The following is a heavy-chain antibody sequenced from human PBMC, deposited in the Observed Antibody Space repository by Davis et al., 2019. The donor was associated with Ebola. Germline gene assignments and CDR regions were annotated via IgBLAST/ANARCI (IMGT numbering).Heavy chain of an antibody. CDR1: GFTVSSNY. CDR3: ANLDTAIDYYYYYYGMDV. D-gene: IGHD5-18*01. V-gene: IGHV3-23*01. CDR2: ISGSGGST. J-gene: IGHJ6*02. Sequence: GGSLRLSCAASGFTVSSNYMSWVRQAPGKGLEWVSAISGSGGSTYYADSVKGRFTISRDNSKNTLYLQMNSLRAEDTAVYYCANLDTAIDYYYYYYGMDVWGQGTTVTVSS.